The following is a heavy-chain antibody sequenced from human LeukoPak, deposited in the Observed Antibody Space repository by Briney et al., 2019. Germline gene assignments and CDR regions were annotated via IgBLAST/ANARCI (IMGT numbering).Heavy chain of an antibody. CDR3: ARGGQWLAVDY. J-gene: IGHJ4*02. CDR1: GFTFSTFG. CDR2: ISSRSSTI. D-gene: IGHD6-19*01. V-gene: IGHV3-48*01. Sequence: PGGSLRLSCAASGFTFSTFGMNWVSQAPGKGLEWVSYISSRSSTIYYADSVKGRFTISRDNAKNSLYLQMNSLRVEDTAVYYCARGGQWLAVDYWGQGTLVTASS.